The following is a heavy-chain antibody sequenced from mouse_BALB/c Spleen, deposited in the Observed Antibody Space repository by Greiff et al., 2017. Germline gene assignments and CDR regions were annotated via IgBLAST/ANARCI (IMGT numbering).Heavy chain of an antibody. CDR3: ARAYGSSYFDY. V-gene: IGHV1-31*01. CDR2: INPYNGAT. D-gene: IGHD1-1*01. J-gene: IGHJ2*01. CDR1: GYSFTGYY. Sequence: VQLQQSGPELVKPGASVKISCKASGYSFTGYYMHWVKQSHVKSLEWIGRINPYNGATSYNQNFKDKASLTVDKSSSTAYMELHSLTSEDSAVYYCARAYGSSYFDYWGQGTTLTVSA.